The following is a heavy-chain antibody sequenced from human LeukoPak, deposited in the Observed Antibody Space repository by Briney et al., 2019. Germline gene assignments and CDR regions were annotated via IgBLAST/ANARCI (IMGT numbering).Heavy chain of an antibody. CDR1: GGSISSYH. CDR2: IYNSVT. CDR3: AGAYAGYVRAFDI. Sequence: SETLSLTCTVSGGSISSYHWSWIRQPPGKGLESIGYIYNSVTNYNPSLKSRVTISVDTSKNQFSLKLTSVTAAHTAVYYCAGAYAGYVRAFDIWGQGTLLTVSS. J-gene: IGHJ3*02. D-gene: IGHD5-12*01. V-gene: IGHV4-59*01.